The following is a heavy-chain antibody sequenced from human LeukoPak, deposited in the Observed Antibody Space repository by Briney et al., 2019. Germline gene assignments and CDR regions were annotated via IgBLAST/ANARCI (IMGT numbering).Heavy chain of an antibody. CDR1: GFTFSSYR. CDR3: AKAPVTSCRGAFCYPFDS. Sequence: GGSLRLSCAASGFTFSSYRMNWVRQAAGKGLDWVSSISSSPNNIYYADSVKGRFRISRDNAKNSLFLQMNSLRAEDTAVYYCAKAPVTSCRGAFCYPFDSWGQGTLVTVSS. V-gene: IGHV3-21*04. J-gene: IGHJ4*02. CDR2: ISSSPNNI. D-gene: IGHD2-15*01.